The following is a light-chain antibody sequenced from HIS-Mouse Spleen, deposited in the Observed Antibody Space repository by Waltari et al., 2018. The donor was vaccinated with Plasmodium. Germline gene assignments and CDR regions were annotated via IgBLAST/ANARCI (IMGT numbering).Light chain of an antibody. V-gene: IGKV3-11*01. CDR3: QQRSNWPRVLT. CDR2: DAS. CDR1: QSVSSY. J-gene: IGKJ4*01. Sequence: EIVLTQSPATLSLSPGARATLSCRASQSVSSYLAWYQQKPGQAPRLLIYDASNRATGIPARFSGSGSGIDFTLTISSLEPEDFAVYYCQQRSNWPRVLTFGGGTKVEIK.